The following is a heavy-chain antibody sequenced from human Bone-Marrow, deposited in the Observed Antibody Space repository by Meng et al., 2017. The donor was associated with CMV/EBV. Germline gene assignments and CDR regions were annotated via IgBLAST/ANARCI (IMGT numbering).Heavy chain of an antibody. CDR1: GFTFSSYS. J-gene: IGHJ5*02. V-gene: IGHV3-21*01. Sequence: GESLKISCAASGFTFSSYSMNWVRQAPGKGLEWVSSISSSSSYIYYADSVKGRFTISRDNAKNSLYLQMNSLRAEDTAVYYCAREGAYCGGDCYSARWFDPWGQGTLVTGSS. CDR3: AREGAYCGGDCYSARWFDP. CDR2: ISSSSSYI. D-gene: IGHD2-21*01.